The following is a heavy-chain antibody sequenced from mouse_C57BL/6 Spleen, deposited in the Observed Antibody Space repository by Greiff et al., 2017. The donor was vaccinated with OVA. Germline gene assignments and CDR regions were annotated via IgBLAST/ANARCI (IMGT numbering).Heavy chain of an antibody. CDR2: IYPGSGST. Sequence: QVQLQQPGAELVKPGASVKMSCKASGYTFTSYWITWVKQRPGQGLEWIGDIYPGSGSTNYNEKFKSKATLTVDTSSSTAYMQLSSLTSEDSAVYYCARRALYDGYSSNAMDYWGQGTSVTVSS. V-gene: IGHV1-55*01. CDR3: ARRALYDGYSSNAMDY. J-gene: IGHJ4*01. D-gene: IGHD2-3*01. CDR1: GYTFTSYW.